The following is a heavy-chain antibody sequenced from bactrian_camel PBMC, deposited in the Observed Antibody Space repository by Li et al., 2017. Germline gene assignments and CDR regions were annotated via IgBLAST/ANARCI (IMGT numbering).Heavy chain of an antibody. D-gene: IGHD3*01. CDR1: GDTDSSYR. CDR2: FDFSGGT. J-gene: IGHJ4*01. CDR3: AADAAMVLPGRPLLAAYNY. Sequence: VQLVESGGGSVPAGGSMTLSCAASGDTDSSYRMAWFRQAPGKEREGVAVFDFSGGTTYADSVQDRFTISQDNAKNTLYLQMDSLKPDDTAVYTCAADAAMVLPGRPLLAAYNYWGQGTQVTVS. V-gene: IGHV3-3*01.